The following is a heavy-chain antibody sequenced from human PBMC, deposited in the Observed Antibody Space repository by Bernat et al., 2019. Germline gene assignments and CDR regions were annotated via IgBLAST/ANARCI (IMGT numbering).Heavy chain of an antibody. CDR2: ISSSRSYI. D-gene: IGHD3-22*01. V-gene: IGHV3-21*01. CDR1: GFTFSSYS. J-gene: IGHJ4*02. Sequence: EVQLVESGGGLVKPGGSLRLSCAASGFTFSSYSMNWVRQAPGKGLEWVSSISSSRSYIYYADSVKGRFTISRDNAKNSLYLQMNSLRAEDTAVYYCARDKVGSYYDSSGFVDYWGQGTLVTVAS. CDR3: ARDKVGSYYDSSGFVDY.